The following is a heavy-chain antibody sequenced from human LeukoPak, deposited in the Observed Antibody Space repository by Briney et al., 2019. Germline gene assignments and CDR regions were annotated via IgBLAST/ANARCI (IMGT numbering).Heavy chain of an antibody. V-gene: IGHV1-69*04. CDR3: ARAVLYYYYGMDV. D-gene: IGHD2-15*01. CDR2: IIPILGIA. Sequence: GASVKVSCKASGGTFSSYAISWVRQAPGQGLEWMGRIIPILGIANYAQKFQGRVTITADKSTSTAYMELSSLRPEDTAVYYCARAVLYYYYGMDVWGQGTTVTVSS. J-gene: IGHJ6*02. CDR1: GGTFSSYA.